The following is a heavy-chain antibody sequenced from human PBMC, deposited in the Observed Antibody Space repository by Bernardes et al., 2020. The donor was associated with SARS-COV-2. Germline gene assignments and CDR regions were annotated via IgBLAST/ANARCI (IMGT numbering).Heavy chain of an antibody. CDR1: GYTFSRYD. D-gene: IGHD1-26*01. J-gene: IGHJ4*02. CDR3: ARDEWEQRGGFDY. Sequence: ASVKVSCKTSGYTFSRYDISWVRQAPGQGLEWMGWISTNNGNTKYAQKVQGRVTMTTDTSTSTAYMELRSLRSDDTAVYYCARDEWEQRGGFDYWGLGTLLTVSS. CDR2: ISTNNGNT. V-gene: IGHV1-18*01.